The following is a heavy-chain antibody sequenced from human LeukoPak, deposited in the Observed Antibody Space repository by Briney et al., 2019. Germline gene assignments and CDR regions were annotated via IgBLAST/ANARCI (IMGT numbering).Heavy chain of an antibody. J-gene: IGHJ4*02. CDR3: ARVRKRWLRVEAFDY. CDR2: INPNSGGT. CDR1: GYTFTGYY. D-gene: IGHD5-24*01. Sequence: ASVKVSCKASGYTFTGYYMHWVRQAPGQGLEWLGRINPNSGGTNCAQKFQGRVTMTRDTSISTAYMELSRLRSDDTAVYYCARVRKRWLRVEAFDYWGQGTLVTVSS. V-gene: IGHV1-2*06.